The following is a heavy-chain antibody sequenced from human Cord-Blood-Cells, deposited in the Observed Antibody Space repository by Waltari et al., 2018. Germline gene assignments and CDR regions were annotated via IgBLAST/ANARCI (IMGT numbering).Heavy chain of an antibody. CDR1: GFTFSSYG. CDR2: ISYDGSNK. J-gene: IGHJ3*02. D-gene: IGHD6-6*01. Sequence: QVQLVESGGGVVQPGRSLRLSCAASGFTFSSYGMHWVRQAPGKGMGGVAVISYDGSNKYYADSVKGRFTISRDNSKNTLYLQMNSLRAEDTAVYYCAKVLSSWRWGDAFDIWGQGTMVTVSS. V-gene: IGHV3-30*18. CDR3: AKVLSSWRWGDAFDI.